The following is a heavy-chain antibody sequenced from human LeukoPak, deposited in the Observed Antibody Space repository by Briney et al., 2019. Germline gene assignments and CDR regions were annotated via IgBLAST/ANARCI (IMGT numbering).Heavy chain of an antibody. D-gene: IGHD3-10*01. CDR3: AREYYYGSGSVDI. CDR2: VYHSGTS. Sequence: SETLSLTCTVSGGSINTYYWSWIRQPPGKGLEWIASVYHSGTSNYNPSLRSRVTISVDTSKNQFSLRVNSVTAADTALYYCAREYYYGSGSVDIWGQGTMVTVSS. V-gene: IGHV4-59*01. CDR1: GGSINTYY. J-gene: IGHJ3*02.